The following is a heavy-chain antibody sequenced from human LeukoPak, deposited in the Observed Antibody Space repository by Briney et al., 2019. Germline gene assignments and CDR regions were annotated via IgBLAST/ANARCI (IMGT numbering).Heavy chain of an antibody. D-gene: IGHD3-9*01. CDR2: IYYSGST. V-gene: IGHV4-59*01. CDR1: GGSISSYY. Sequence: PSETLSLTCTVSGGSISSYYWSWIRQPPGKGLEWIGYIYYSGSTNYNPSLKSRVTISVDTSKNQFSLKLSSVTAADTAVYYCARATYYDILTGYFAGAYFDYWGQGTLVTVSS. CDR3: ARATYYDILTGYFAGAYFDY. J-gene: IGHJ4*02.